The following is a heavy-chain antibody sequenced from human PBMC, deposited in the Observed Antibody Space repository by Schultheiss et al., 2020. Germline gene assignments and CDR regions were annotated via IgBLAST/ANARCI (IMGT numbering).Heavy chain of an antibody. D-gene: IGHD3-10*01. CDR3: ARDRYYGSGSSFGFGMDV. CDR2: ISAYNGNT. Sequence: ASVKVSCKASGYTFTSYGISWVRQAPGQGLEWMGWISAYNGNTNYAQKLQGRVTMTTDTSTSTAYMELRSLRSDDTAVYYCARDRYYGSGSSFGFGMDVWGQGTTVTVS. V-gene: IGHV1-18*01. CDR1: GYTFTSYG. J-gene: IGHJ6*02.